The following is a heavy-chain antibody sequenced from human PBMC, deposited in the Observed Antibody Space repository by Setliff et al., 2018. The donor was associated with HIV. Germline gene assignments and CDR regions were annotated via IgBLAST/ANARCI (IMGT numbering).Heavy chain of an antibody. J-gene: IGHJ4*02. CDR2: INPKTGDT. CDR1: GYTFTYLF. D-gene: IGHD5-12*01. Sequence: ASVKVSCKASGYTFTYLFIHWVRLAPGRGLEWVGLINPKTGDTSYAQKFQGRVTMTRDTSISTAYMDLDRLGSDDTAVYYCSRDPRFSGYAQAFDYWGQGSLVTVSS. CDR3: SRDPRFSGYAQAFDY. V-gene: IGHV1-2*02.